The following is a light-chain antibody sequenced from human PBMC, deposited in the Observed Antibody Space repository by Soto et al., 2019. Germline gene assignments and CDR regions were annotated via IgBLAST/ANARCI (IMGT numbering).Light chain of an antibody. CDR1: SSNIGSNT. Sequence: QSVLTQPPSASGTPGQRVTISCSGSSSNIGSNTVNWYQQLPGTAPKLLIYSNNQRPSGVPDRFSGSKSGTSASLAISGLQSEDEADYYGAAWDDSLNGRMVFGGGTKLTVL. V-gene: IGLV1-44*01. CDR3: AAWDDSLNGRMV. J-gene: IGLJ2*01. CDR2: SNN.